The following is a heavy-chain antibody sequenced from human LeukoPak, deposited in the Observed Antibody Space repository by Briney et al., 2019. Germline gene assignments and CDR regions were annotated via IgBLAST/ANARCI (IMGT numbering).Heavy chain of an antibody. Sequence: PSETLSFTCTVSGGSISSYYWSWIRQPAGNGLEWIGRIYTSGSTNYNPSLKSRVTMSVDTSKNQFSLKLSSVTAADTAVYYCARELGYCSSTSCYTSGSTPNWFDPWGQGTLVTVSS. J-gene: IGHJ5*02. CDR1: GGSISSYY. CDR3: ARELGYCSSTSCYTSGSTPNWFDP. CDR2: IYTSGST. D-gene: IGHD2-2*02. V-gene: IGHV4-4*07.